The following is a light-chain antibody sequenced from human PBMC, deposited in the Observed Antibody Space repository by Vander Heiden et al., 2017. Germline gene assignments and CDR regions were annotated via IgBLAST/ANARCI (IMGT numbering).Light chain of an antibody. Sequence: DIVMMQSPESLVVSLGERATINCKSSQSVLYSSNNKNYLAWYQQKPGQPPKLLIYWASTRESGVPARFSGSGSGTDFTLTISSLQAEDVAVYYCQQHYNTPRTFGQGTKVEIK. CDR3: QQHYNTPRT. CDR2: WAS. J-gene: IGKJ1*01. CDR1: QSVLYSSNNKNY. V-gene: IGKV4-1*01.